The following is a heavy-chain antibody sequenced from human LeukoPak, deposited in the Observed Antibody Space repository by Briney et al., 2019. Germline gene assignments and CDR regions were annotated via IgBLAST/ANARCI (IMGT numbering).Heavy chain of an antibody. D-gene: IGHD1-26*01. V-gene: IGHV4-39*01. CDR1: GDSISTSNSY. Sequence: SETLSLTCTVSGDSISTSNSYWGWIRQPPGKGLEWIGSIYYSGNTYYNASLKSRVTISVDTSKNQFSLKLTSVTAADTAVYYCARHYSGSYYGWFDPWGQGTLVTVSS. CDR3: ARHYSGSYYGWFDP. J-gene: IGHJ5*02. CDR2: IYYSGNT.